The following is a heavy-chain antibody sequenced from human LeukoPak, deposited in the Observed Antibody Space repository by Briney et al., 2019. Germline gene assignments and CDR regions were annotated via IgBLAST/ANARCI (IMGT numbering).Heavy chain of an antibody. CDR1: GSNFVDYW. CDR3: ARQDLGDYGRNYFQS. D-gene: IGHD4-17*01. J-gene: IGHJ4*02. V-gene: IGHV5-51*01. Sequence: GESLKISCKDSGSNFVDYWIGWVRQVPGRGLEWMAVIFPGDSETTYSPSFQGRVTISVDTSTSTAYLKWSSPKASDTAIYYCARQDLGDYGRNYFQSWGQGTLVIVSS. CDR2: IFPGDSET.